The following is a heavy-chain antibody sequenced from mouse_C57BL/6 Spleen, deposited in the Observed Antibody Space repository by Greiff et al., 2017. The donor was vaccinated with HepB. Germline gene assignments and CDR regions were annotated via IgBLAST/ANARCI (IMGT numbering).Heavy chain of an antibody. CDR3: ATYYGSAMDY. Sequence: EVQLVESGGGLVKPGGSLKLSCAASGFTFSDYGMHWVRQAPEKGLEWVAYISSGSSTIYYADTVKGRFTISRDNAKNTLFLQMTSLRSEDTAMYYYATYYGSAMDYWGQGTSVTVSS. J-gene: IGHJ4*01. D-gene: IGHD1-1*01. CDR1: GFTFSDYG. V-gene: IGHV5-17*01. CDR2: ISSGSSTI.